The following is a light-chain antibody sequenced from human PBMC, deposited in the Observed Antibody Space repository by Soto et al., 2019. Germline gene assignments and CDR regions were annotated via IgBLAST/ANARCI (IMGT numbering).Light chain of an antibody. CDR3: QQYTAWPLT. V-gene: IGKV3-20*01. J-gene: IGKJ1*01. Sequence: EIVLTQSPGTLSLSPGERATLSCRASQSVSSNYLAWYQQKPGQAPRLLIYGASSRAADIPDRFSGSGSGTDFTLTISRLEPEDFAVYYCQQYTAWPLTFGQGTKVDIK. CDR1: QSVSSNY. CDR2: GAS.